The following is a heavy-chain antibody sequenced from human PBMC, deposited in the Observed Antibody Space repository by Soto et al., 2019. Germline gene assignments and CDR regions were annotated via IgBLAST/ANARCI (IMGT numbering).Heavy chain of an antibody. Sequence: EVQLVESGGGLVQRGGSLRLSCAASGFTFSTYWMSWVRQAPGKGLEWVANIKEDGSEKYYVDSVKGRFTISRDNANNSLYLQTNSLRAEDTAVYYCVRVGRLGGYWGQGTLVTVSS. J-gene: IGHJ4*02. CDR1: GFTFSTYW. CDR2: IKEDGSEK. CDR3: VRVGRLGGY. D-gene: IGHD3-16*01. V-gene: IGHV3-7*03.